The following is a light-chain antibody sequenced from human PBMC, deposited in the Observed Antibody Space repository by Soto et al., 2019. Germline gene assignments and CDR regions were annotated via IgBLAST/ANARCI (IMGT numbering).Light chain of an antibody. CDR1: QSISSW. CDR2: HGS. CDR3: QRYHSYYT. Sequence: DIQLTQSPSTLSASVGDRVTITCRASQSISSWLAWYQQKAGKAPKLLIYHGSSLQSGVPSRFSGNVSGTEFPLTISSLQPEDVESYYCQRYHSYYTFGQGTTLAI. V-gene: IGKV1-5*03. J-gene: IGKJ2*01.